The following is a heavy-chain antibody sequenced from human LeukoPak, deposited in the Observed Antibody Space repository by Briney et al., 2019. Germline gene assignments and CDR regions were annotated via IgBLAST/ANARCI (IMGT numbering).Heavy chain of an antibody. V-gene: IGHV3-21*01. J-gene: IGHJ4*02. CDR2: ISSSSSHI. CDR1: GFTFSSYS. D-gene: IGHD2-2*01. Sequence: SGGSLRLSCAASGFTFSSYSMNWVRQAPGKGLEWVSSISSSSSHIYYVDSVRGRFTISRDNAKSSLYLQMNSLRDEDTAVYYCAGEGKHCRSTSCSDSWGQGTLVTVSS. CDR3: AGEGKHCRSTSCSDS.